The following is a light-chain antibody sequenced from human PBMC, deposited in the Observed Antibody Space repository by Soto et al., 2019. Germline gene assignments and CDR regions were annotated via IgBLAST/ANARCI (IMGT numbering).Light chain of an antibody. CDR2: NVY. Sequence: QSALTQPASVSGSPGQSITISCTGTSSDIGGYDYVSWYQHHPGKAPKLMIYNVYNRPSGVSSRFSGSKSGNTASLTSSGLQAEDEADYYCSSYSNTRPLLYVFGAGTKLTVL. V-gene: IGLV2-14*03. CDR3: SSYSNTRPLLYV. CDR1: SSDIGGYDY. J-gene: IGLJ1*01.